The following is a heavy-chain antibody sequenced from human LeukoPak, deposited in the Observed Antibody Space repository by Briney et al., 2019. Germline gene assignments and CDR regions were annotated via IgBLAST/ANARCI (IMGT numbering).Heavy chain of an antibody. CDR2: TNSNSGGT. D-gene: IGHD3-10*01. Sequence: ASVKVSCEASRYTFTGDYMHSVRQAPGQGLEWMGWTNSNSGGTNYAQKLQGRATMTRDTSISTDYIELSRLRDDDTAVCDCARLAYGQRHGWFDPWGQGTLVIVSS. J-gene: IGHJ5*02. CDR1: RYTFTGDY. CDR3: ARLAYGQRHGWFDP. V-gene: IGHV1-2*02.